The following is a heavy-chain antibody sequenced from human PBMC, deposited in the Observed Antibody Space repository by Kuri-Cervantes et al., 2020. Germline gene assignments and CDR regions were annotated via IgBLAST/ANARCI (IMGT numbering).Heavy chain of an antibody. CDR2: FDPEDGET. CDR3: ARGRGDLGYSDH. J-gene: IGHJ4*02. Sequence: ASVKVSCKVSGYTLTELSMHWVRQAPGKGLEWMGGFDPEDGETIYAQKFQGRVTMTEDTSTDTAYMELGSLRSEDTAVYYCARGRGDLGYSDHWGQGTLVTVSS. D-gene: IGHD3-16*01. V-gene: IGHV1-24*01. CDR1: GYTLTELS.